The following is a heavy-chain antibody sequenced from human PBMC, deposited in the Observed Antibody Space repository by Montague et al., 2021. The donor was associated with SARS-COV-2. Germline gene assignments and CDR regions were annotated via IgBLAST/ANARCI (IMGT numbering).Heavy chain of an antibody. V-gene: IGHV4-59*08. CDR2: VLYNKGT. CDR1: GVSVTDYY. Sequence: SETLSLTCTVSGVSVTDYYWGWIRQPPGKGLEWVGDVLYNKGTNFNPSLKSRVAISVDTSKNQFSLRLTSVTAADTAVYYCVRHPHYDGLNGPPDFWDQGTLVTVSS. J-gene: IGHJ4*02. CDR3: VRHPHYDGLNGPPDF. D-gene: IGHD3-9*01.